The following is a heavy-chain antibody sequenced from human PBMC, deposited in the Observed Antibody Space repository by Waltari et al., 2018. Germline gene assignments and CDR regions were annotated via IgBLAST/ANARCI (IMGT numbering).Heavy chain of an antibody. D-gene: IGHD2-21*01. CDR1: GGTFSSYA. J-gene: IGHJ4*02. CDR2: IIPIFGTA. Sequence: QVQLVQSGAEVKKPGSSVKVSCKASGGTFSSYAISWVRQAPGQGLEWMGGIIPIFGTANYARKLQGRVTITADESTSTADMELSSLRSEDTAVYYCVCGNSATLYFDYWGQGTLVTVSS. CDR3: VCGNSATLYFDY. V-gene: IGHV1-69*13.